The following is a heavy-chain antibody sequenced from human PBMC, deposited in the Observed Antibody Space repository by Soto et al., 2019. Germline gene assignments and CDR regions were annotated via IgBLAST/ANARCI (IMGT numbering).Heavy chain of an antibody. Sequence: PGGSLRLSCAASGFTFSSYAMSWVRQAPGKGLEWVSAISGSGGSTYYAGSVKGRFTISRDNSKNTLYLQMSSLTAEDTALYYCAKVEVVTLDPLDYWGQGTLVTVSS. D-gene: IGHD2-15*01. CDR3: AKVEVVTLDPLDY. V-gene: IGHV3-23*01. CDR1: GFTFSSYA. J-gene: IGHJ4*02. CDR2: ISGSGGST.